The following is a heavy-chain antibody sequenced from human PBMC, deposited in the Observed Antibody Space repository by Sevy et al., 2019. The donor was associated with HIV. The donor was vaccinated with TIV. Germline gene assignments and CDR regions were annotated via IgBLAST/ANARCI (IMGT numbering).Heavy chain of an antibody. CDR3: ASVVKNDFWDGHVNYYGLDV. D-gene: IGHD3-3*01. CDR2: IKSKTDGGPA. Sequence: GGSLRLSCAASGFTFNYAWMSWVRQAPGKGLEWVGRIKSKTDGGPADYAAHVKGRFTISREDSENTLYLQMNSLKTEDTAVYYGASVVKNDFWDGHVNYYGLDVWGQGTTVTVSS. V-gene: IGHV3-15*01. J-gene: IGHJ6*02. CDR1: GFTFNYAW.